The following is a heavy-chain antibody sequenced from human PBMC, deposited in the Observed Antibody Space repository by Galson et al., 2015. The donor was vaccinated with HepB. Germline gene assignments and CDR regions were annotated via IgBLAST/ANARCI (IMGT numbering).Heavy chain of an antibody. D-gene: IGHD1-14*01. CDR3: ARVRREEPVNWFDP. CDR1: GGSTRSRNW. CDR2: IYHSGSA. J-gene: IGHJ5*02. V-gene: IGHV4-4*02. Sequence: SETLSLTCAVSGGSTRSRNWGSWVRQPPGKGLEWIGEIYHSGSANYNTSLKSRLTMSVDKSKNQFSLKLISVTAADTAVYYCARVRREEPVNWFDPWGQGILVTVSS.